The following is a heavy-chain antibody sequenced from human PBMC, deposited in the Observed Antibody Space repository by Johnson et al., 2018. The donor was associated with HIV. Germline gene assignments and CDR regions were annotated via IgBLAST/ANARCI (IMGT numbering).Heavy chain of an antibody. CDR1: GFAFSNSA. CDR3: AKGLRWIDAYDF. Sequence: QEQLVESGGGVVQPGGSLTLTCEASGFAFSNSALHWVRQAPGKGLEWVAVISDDAVDKHYGDSVKGRFTISRDNSKNTVDLRMNSLRSEDTAVYWCAKGLRWIDAYDFWGQGTMVAVSS. V-gene: IGHV3-30*04. CDR2: ISDDAVDK. J-gene: IGHJ3*01. D-gene: IGHD4-23*01.